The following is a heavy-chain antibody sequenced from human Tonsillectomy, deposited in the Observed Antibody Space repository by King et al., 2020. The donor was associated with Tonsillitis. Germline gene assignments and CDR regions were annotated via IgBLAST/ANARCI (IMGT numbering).Heavy chain of an antibody. CDR3: ARMHMNCSSTSCYPFFDC. V-gene: IGHV2-26*01. J-gene: IGHJ4*02. CDR2: IFSNDEK. D-gene: IGHD2-2*01. CDR1: GFSLSNVRMG. Sequence: TLKESGPVLVKPTETLTLTCTVSGFSLSNVRMGVSWIRQPPGKALEWLALIFSNDEKSYNTSLKSRLTISKDTSKGQVVLTMTNMDPVDTATYFCARMHMNCSSTSCYPFFDCWGQGTLVTVSS.